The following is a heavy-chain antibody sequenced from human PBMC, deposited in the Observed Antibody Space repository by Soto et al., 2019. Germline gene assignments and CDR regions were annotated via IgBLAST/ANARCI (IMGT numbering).Heavy chain of an antibody. CDR3: ARDPSTIRDAFDI. Sequence: GGSLRLSCAASGFTFSSYEMNWVRPAPGKGLEWVSYISSSGSTIYYADSVKGRFTISRDNAKNSLYLQMNSLRAEDTAVYYCARDPSTIRDAFDIWGQGTMVTVSS. J-gene: IGHJ3*02. CDR2: ISSSGSTI. V-gene: IGHV3-48*03. CDR1: GFTFSSYE.